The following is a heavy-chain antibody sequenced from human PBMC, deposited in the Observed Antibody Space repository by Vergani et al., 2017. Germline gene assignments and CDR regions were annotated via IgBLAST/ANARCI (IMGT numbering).Heavy chain of an antibody. CDR2: ISYDGTQK. CDR3: ATKSCGTPGCQIGYFRE. J-gene: IGHJ1*01. V-gene: IGHV3-30*03. D-gene: IGHD1-1*01. Sequence: QVHLVESGGGVVQPGRSLRLSCVVSGFTSSYFGMHWVRPAPGNGLEWVALISYDGTQKYYADSVKGRFTMSRDNSKSTLYLQMNSLRTEDTSVYYCATKSCGTPGCQIGYFREWVQGTLVTVSS. CDR1: GFTSSYFG.